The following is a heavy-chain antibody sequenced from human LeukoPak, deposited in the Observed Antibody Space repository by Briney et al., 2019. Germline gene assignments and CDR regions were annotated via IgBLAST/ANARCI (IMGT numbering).Heavy chain of an antibody. J-gene: IGHJ5*02. CDR2: INHSGST. CDR1: GGSFSGYY. CDR3: ARRANYDYVWGSYRYEWFDP. V-gene: IGHV4-34*01. Sequence: SETLSLTCAVSGGSFSGYYWSWIRQPPGKGLEWIGEINHSGSTNYNPSLKSRVTISVDTSKNQFSLKLSSVTAADTAVYYCARRANYDYVWGSYRYEWFDPWGQGTLVTVSS. D-gene: IGHD3-16*02.